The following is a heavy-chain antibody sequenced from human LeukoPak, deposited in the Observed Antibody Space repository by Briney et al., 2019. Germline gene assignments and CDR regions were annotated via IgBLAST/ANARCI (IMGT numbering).Heavy chain of an antibody. V-gene: IGHV3-11*05. CDR1: GFTFSNYY. J-gene: IGHJ3*02. CDR3: ARVKGTYCTSTTCQPAFDI. D-gene: IGHD2-2*01. Sequence: GGTLTLSCAASGFTFSNYYMSWIRKAPGPGLEWVSFMTRGSTYRNYADSVKGRFTISRDNSKNSLYLQMNSLSAEDTAVYYCARVKGTYCTSTTCQPAFDIWGQGTMVTVSS. CDR2: MTRGSTYR.